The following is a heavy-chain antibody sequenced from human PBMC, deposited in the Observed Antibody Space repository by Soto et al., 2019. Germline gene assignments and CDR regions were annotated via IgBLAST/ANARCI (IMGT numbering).Heavy chain of an antibody. D-gene: IGHD3-22*01. Sequence: GASLGLSCLSSAFTFISYALHWVRHAPGKGQENVSSISTNGASTHYADSVKRTFTISRDNSKNTQYLQMSSLRSDDTAVYYSVKGEYYYDSSGYYLFKYW. CDR2: ISTNGAST. J-gene: IGHJ2*01. CDR1: AFTFISYA. CDR3: VKGEYYYDSSGYYLFKYW. V-gene: IGHV3-64D*06.